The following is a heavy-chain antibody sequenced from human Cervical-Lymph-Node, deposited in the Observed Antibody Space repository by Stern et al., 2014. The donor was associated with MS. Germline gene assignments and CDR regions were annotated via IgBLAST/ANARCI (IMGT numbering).Heavy chain of an antibody. CDR1: GYTFTDYW. D-gene: IGHD6-19*01. V-gene: IGHV5-51*01. CDR3: ARPHSPGWSYSFDF. J-gene: IGHJ4*02. CDR2: ILPGASDT. Sequence: VQLVQSGAEVRKPGQSLTISCNISGYTFTDYWIAWVRQMPGTGLEWMGAILPGASDTRYSPSFEGHVTISVDSAINTAYLQWSDLRASDTAMYYCARPHSPGWSYSFDFWGQGTLVAVSS.